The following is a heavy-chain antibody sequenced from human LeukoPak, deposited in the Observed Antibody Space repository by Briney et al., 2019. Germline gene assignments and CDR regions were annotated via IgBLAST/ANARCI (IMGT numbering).Heavy chain of an antibody. D-gene: IGHD1-26*01. CDR1: GFTFSSYS. Sequence: PGGSLRLSCAASGFTFSSYSMNWVRQAPGKGLEWVSSISSSSSYIYYADSVKGRFIISRDNAKNSLYLQMNSLRAEDTAVYYCARDAPVWVVGATGDAFDIWGQGTMVTVSS. CDR3: ARDAPVWVVGATGDAFDI. CDR2: ISSSSSYI. V-gene: IGHV3-21*01. J-gene: IGHJ3*02.